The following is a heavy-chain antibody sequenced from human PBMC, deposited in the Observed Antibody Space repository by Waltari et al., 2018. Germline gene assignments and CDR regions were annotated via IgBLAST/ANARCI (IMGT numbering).Heavy chain of an antibody. J-gene: IGHJ4*02. CDR1: GFTLSSYG. V-gene: IGHV3-33*01. D-gene: IGHD2-15*01. CDR3: ARGVVVAPPDY. CDR2: IWYDGTNT. Sequence: QVHLVESGGGVVQPGRSLRRSWAASGFTLSSYGIHWVRQAPGKGLEWVAVIWYDGTNTYYGDSVKGRFTISRDNSKNTVFLQMNSLRVEDTAVYYCARGVVVAPPDYWGQGTLVTVSS.